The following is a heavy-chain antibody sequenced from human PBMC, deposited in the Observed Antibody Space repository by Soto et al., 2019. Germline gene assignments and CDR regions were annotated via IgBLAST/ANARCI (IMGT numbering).Heavy chain of an antibody. Sequence: SDTLSPTCTVSGGSISIYYWSWIGQPPGKGLEWIGYIYYSGSTNYNPSLKSRVTISVDTSKNQFSLKLNSMTAADTAVYYCGRHNYGSGSTYFEYWGQGTLVTVSS. CDR2: IYYSGST. D-gene: IGHD3-10*01. V-gene: IGHV4-59*08. CDR3: GRHNYGSGSTYFEY. J-gene: IGHJ4*02. CDR1: GGSISIYY.